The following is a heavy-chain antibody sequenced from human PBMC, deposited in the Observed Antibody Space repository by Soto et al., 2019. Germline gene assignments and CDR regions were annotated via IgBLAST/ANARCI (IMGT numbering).Heavy chain of an antibody. D-gene: IGHD1-7*01. CDR1: GFTFSSYG. CDR3: AKVITGTFYYFDY. Sequence: GGSLRLSCAASGFTFSSYGMHWVRQAPGKGLEWVAVISYDGSNKYYADSVKGRFTISRDNSKNTLYLQMNSLRAEDTAVYYCAKVITGTFYYFDYWGQGTLVTVSS. J-gene: IGHJ4*02. CDR2: ISYDGSNK. V-gene: IGHV3-30*18.